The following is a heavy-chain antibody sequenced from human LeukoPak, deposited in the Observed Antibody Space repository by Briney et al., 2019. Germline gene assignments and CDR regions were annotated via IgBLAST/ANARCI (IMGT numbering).Heavy chain of an antibody. V-gene: IGHV4-39*02. CDR2: IYYSGNT. CDR3: ARESVTSANWFDP. CDR1: GGSISSSGYY. J-gene: IGHJ5*02. D-gene: IGHD3-10*01. Sequence: SEILSLTCTVSGGSISSSGYYWGWIRQPPGKGLEWIGSIYYSGNTYYNASLKSQVSISIDTSKNQFSLKLSSVTAADTAVYYCARESVTSANWFDPWGQGTLVTVSS.